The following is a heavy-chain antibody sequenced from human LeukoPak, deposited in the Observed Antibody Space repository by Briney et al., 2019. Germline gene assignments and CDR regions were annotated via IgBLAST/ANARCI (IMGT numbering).Heavy chain of an antibody. CDR1: GYTFTGYY. D-gene: IGHD4-17*01. J-gene: IGHJ5*02. CDR3: ASSTVTTQWFDP. CDR2: INPNSGGT. V-gene: IGHV1-2*02. Sequence: ASVTVSCKASGYTFTGYYMHWVRQAPGQGLEWMGWINPNSGGTNYAQKFQGRVTMTRDTSISTAYMELSRLRSDDTAVYYCASSTVTTQWFDPWGQGTLVTVSS.